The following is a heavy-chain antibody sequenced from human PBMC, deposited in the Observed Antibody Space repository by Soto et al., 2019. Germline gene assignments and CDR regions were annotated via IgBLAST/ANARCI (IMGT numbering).Heavy chain of an antibody. CDR1: GYTFTSYD. D-gene: IGHD3-10*01. Sequence: ASVKVSCKASGYTFTSYDINWVRQATGQRLEWIGWMNPNSGNTGYAQKFQGRVTMTRNTSISTAYMELSSLGSEDTSVYYCARGPMVRGVMGTNWFDPWGQGTLVTVSS. CDR2: MNPNSGNT. J-gene: IGHJ5*02. CDR3: ARGPMVRGVMGTNWFDP. V-gene: IGHV1-8*01.